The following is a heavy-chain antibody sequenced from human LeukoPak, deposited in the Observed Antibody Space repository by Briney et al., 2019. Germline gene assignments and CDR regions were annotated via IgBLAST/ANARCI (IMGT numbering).Heavy chain of an antibody. Sequence: SETLSLTCAVYGGSFNGYYWSWIRQPPGEGLEWIGEIKHSGSTNYNPSLKSRVTISVDTSKNQFSLKLSSVTAADTAVYYCARDCSSSSCYLDYWGQGTLVTVSS. V-gene: IGHV4-34*01. CDR3: ARDCSSSSCYLDY. D-gene: IGHD2-2*01. J-gene: IGHJ4*02. CDR1: GGSFNGYY. CDR2: IKHSGST.